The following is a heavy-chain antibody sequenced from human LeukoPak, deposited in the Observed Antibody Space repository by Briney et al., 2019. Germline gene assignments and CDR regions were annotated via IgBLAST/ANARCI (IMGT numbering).Heavy chain of an antibody. D-gene: IGHD3-3*01. J-gene: IGHJ3*02. CDR3: ARPCDQIWSGYAFDI. Sequence: ASVKVSCKASGYTFTSYYMHWVRQAPGQGLEWMGIINPSGGSTSYAQKFQGRVTMTRDTSTSTVYMELSSLRSEDTAVYYCARPCDQIWSGYAFDIWGQGTMVTVSS. CDR2: INPSGGST. CDR1: GYTFTSYY. V-gene: IGHV1-46*01.